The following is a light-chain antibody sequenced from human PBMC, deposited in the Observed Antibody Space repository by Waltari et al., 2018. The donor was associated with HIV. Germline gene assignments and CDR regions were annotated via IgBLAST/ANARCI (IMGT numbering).Light chain of an antibody. CDR1: SSDVGSYNL. Sequence: QSALTQPASVSGSPGQSITISCTAASSDVGSYNLVSWYQHHPGSPPKLIFYEGTKRPSGVASRFSASKSGKTASLTSSGLQPEDEAEYYCCAKAGSRTVFGPGTKVTGL. CDR2: EGT. J-gene: IGLJ1*01. CDR3: CAKAGSRTV. V-gene: IGLV2-23*01.